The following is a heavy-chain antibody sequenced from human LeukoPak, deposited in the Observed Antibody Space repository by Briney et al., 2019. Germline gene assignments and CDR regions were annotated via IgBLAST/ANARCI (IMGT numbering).Heavy chain of an antibody. CDR1: EFTFGSYS. J-gene: IGHJ6*04. CDR3: AELGITMIGGV. V-gene: IGHV3-48*04. CDR2: ISSSGSTI. Sequence: GGSLRLSCAASEFTFGSYSMNWVRQAPGKGLEWVSYISSSGSTIYYADSVKGRFTISRDNAKNSLYLQMNSLRAEDTAVYYCAELGITMIGGVWGKGTTVTISS. D-gene: IGHD3-10*02.